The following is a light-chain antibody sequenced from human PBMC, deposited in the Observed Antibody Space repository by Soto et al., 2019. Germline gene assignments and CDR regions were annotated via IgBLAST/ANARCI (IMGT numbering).Light chain of an antibody. CDR2: GAS. Sequence: EMVMTQSPATLSVSPGERATLSCRASQSVSSNLALYQQKPGQAPRLLIYGASTRATGIPARFGGSGSGTEFTLPISSLQSEDFAVYYCHQYNNWPQTFGQGTTVEIK. J-gene: IGKJ1*01. CDR3: HQYNNWPQT. CDR1: QSVSSN. V-gene: IGKV3-15*01.